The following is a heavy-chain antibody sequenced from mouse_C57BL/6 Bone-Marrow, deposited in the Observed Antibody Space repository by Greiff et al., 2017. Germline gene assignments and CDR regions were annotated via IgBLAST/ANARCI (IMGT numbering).Heavy chain of an antibody. J-gene: IGHJ2*01. V-gene: IGHV1-61*01. D-gene: IGHD4-1*01. CDR2: IYPSDSET. Sequence: VQLQQPGAELVRPGSSVKLSCKASGYTFTSYWMDWVKQRPGQGLEWIGNIYPSDSETHYNQKFKDKATLTVDKSSSTAYRQLSSLTSEDSAVYYCARYWDGGDYWGQGTTLTVSS. CDR1: GYTFTSYW. CDR3: ARYWDGGDY.